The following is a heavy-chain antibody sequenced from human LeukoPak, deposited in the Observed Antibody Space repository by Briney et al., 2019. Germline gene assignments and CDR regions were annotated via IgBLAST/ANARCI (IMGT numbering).Heavy chain of an antibody. D-gene: IGHD6-13*01. CDR3: AKDRASAGTDYFDY. J-gene: IGHJ4*02. CDR1: GFTFSSYW. Sequence: PGGSLRLSCAASGFTFSSYWMSWVRQSPGKGLEWVAATWYDGSNEYYADSVKGRFTISRDNSKNTLYLQMNSLRAEDTAVYYCAKDRASAGTDYFDYWGQGALVTVSS. CDR2: TWYDGSNE. V-gene: IGHV3-33*06.